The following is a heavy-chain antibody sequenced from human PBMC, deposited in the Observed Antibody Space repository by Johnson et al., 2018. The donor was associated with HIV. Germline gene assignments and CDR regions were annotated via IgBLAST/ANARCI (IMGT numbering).Heavy chain of an antibody. CDR1: GFTFDDYG. CDR3: SREVYQMTAFDI. CDR2: IHWNGGST. D-gene: IGHD2-2*01. Sequence: VQLVESGGRVVRPGGSLRLSCVASGFTFDDYGMSWVRQAPGKGLEWVSGIHWNGGSTGYAESVKGRFTISRDNAKNSLYLQINSPKTDDTGVYYCSREVYQMTAFDIWGQGTVVTVSS. J-gene: IGHJ3*02. V-gene: IGHV3-20*04.